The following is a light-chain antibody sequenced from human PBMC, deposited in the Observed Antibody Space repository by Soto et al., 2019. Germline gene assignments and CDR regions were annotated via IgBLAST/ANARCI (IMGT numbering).Light chain of an antibody. J-gene: IGLJ1*01. Sequence: QSVLTQPASVSGSPGQSITISCTGTSSDVGGYNYVSWYQQHPGKAPKPMIYEVSNRPSGVSNRFSGSKSGNTASLTISGLQAEDEADYYCSSYTSSTTYGFXTGTKGTV. CDR3: SSYTSSTTYG. V-gene: IGLV2-14*01. CDR1: SSDVGGYNY. CDR2: EVS.